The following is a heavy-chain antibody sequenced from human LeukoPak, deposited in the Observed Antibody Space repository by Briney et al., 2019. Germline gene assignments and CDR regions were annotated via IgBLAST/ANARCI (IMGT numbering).Heavy chain of an antibody. CDR3: ARDPGGDPTDPADY. CDR1: GFTFSSYA. V-gene: IGHV3-64*01. D-gene: IGHD3-16*01. J-gene: IGHJ4*02. CDR2: ISSNGGST. Sequence: PGGSLRLSCAASGFTFSSYAMHWVRQAPGKGLEYVSAISSNGGSTYYANSVKGRFTISRDNSKNTLYLQMGSLRAEDMAVYYCARDPGGDPTDPADYWGQGTLVTVSS.